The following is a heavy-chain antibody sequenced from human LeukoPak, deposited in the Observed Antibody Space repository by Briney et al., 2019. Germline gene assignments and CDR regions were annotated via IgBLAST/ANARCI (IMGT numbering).Heavy chain of an antibody. CDR1: GGSISSYY. CDR2: IYYSGST. CDR3: ARANYGSGSYRWFDP. J-gene: IGHJ5*02. V-gene: IGHV4-59*01. Sequence: SETLSLTCTVSGGSISSYYWSWIRQPPGKGLEWIGYIYYSGSTNYNPSLKSRVTISVDTSKNQFSLKLSSVTAADTAVYYCARANYGSGSYRWFDPWGQGTLVTVSP. D-gene: IGHD3-10*01.